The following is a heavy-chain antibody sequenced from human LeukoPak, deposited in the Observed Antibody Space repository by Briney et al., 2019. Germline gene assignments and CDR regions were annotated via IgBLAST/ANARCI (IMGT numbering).Heavy chain of an antibody. J-gene: IGHJ4*02. CDR3: AKDITLYYYDSSGPFDY. CDR1: GFTFDDYA. Sequence: GRSLRLSCAASGFTFDDYAMHWVRQAPGKGLEWVSGISWNSGSIGYADSVKGRFTISRDNAKNSLYLQMNSLRAEDTALYYCAKDITLYYYDSSGPFDYWGQGTLVTVSS. CDR2: ISWNSGSI. V-gene: IGHV3-9*01. D-gene: IGHD3-22*01.